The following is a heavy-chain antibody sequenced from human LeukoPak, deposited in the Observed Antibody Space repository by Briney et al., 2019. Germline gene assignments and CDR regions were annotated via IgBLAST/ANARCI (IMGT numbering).Heavy chain of an antibody. D-gene: IGHD3-3*01. CDR2: IYYSGSS. Sequence: SETLSLTCTVSGGSISTYYWSWTRQPPGKGLEWIGYIYYSGSSNYNPSLKSRVTISVDTSKNQFSLNLTSVTAADTAVYYCASYAFWSGYWSGDYWGQGTLVTVSS. CDR3: ASYAFWSGYWSGDY. V-gene: IGHV4-59*01. CDR1: GGSISTYY. J-gene: IGHJ4*02.